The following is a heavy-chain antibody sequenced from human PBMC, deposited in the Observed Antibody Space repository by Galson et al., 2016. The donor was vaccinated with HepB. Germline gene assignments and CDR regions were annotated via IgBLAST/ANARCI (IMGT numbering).Heavy chain of an antibody. J-gene: IGHJ4*02. D-gene: IGHD3-16*01. CDR3: AKAGYHGADAYYYYFGY. CDR2: ISGSINAT. V-gene: IGHV3-23*01. CDR1: GFTFTNYA. Sequence: SLRLSCAASGFTFTNYAMTWVRQAPGKGLQWVSGISGSINATYYADSVKGRFIISRDNSKNTLYLQMNSLRPEDTAVYFCAKAGYHGADAYYYYFGYWGQGTLVTVSS.